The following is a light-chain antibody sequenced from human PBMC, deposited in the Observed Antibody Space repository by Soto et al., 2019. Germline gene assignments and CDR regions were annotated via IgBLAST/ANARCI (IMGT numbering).Light chain of an antibody. CDR1: QSISSW. V-gene: IGKV1-5*03. Sequence: DIQMTQSPSTLSASVGDRVTITCRASQSISSWLAWYQQKPGKAPNLLIYEASRLESAVPSRFSGSASGTEFTLTINSLQPDDFATDFCQQYSSYPETFGQGTKVEIK. J-gene: IGKJ1*01. CDR3: QQYSSYPET. CDR2: EAS.